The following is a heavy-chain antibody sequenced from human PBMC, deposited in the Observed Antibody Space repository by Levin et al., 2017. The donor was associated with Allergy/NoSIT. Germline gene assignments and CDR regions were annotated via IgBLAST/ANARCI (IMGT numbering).Heavy chain of an antibody. CDR3: ARDGYGSGVGMDV. J-gene: IGHJ6*02. V-gene: IGHV4-31*03. CDR2: IYYSGST. D-gene: IGHD3-10*01. CDR1: GGSISSGGYY. Sequence: SSETLSLTCTVSGGSISSGGYYWSWIRQHPGKGLEWIGYIYYSGSTYYNPSLKSRLTISVDTSKNQFSLKLNSVTAADTAVYYCARDGYGSGVGMDVWGQGTTVTVSS.